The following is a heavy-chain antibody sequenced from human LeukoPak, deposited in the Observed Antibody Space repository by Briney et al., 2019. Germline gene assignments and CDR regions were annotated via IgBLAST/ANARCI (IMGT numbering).Heavy chain of an antibody. V-gene: IGHV3-7*01. J-gene: IGHJ4*02. D-gene: IGHD4-17*01. CDR1: GFTFSNYW. CDR3: ARDLDYGDYHFDY. CDR2: IKEDGSII. Sequence: GGSLRLSCAASGFTFSNYWMTWVRQAPGKGLEWLANIKEDGSIIRYLDSVKGRFTVSRDNAKNSIYVQMDSLRAEDTAMYYCARDLDYGDYHFDYWGQGTLVTVSS.